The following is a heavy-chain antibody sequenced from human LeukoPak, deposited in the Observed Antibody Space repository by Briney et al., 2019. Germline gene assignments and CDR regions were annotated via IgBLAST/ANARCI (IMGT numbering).Heavy chain of an antibody. D-gene: IGHD6-19*01. CDR2: ISISGSII. Sequence: GGSLRLSCAASGFTFSSFEMNWVRQAPGKGLEWVSYISISGSIIYYADSVKGRFTISRDNAKNSLYLQMNSLRAEDTAVYYCARGVDDIAVAGHFDYWGQGTLVTVSS. CDR1: GFTFSSFE. V-gene: IGHV3-48*03. J-gene: IGHJ4*02. CDR3: ARGVDDIAVAGHFDY.